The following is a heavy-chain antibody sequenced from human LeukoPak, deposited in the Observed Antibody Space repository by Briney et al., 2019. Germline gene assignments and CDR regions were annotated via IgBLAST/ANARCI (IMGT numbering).Heavy chain of an antibody. CDR1: GYTFTSYY. CDR3: ARVVSKKSYFDY. D-gene: IGHD1-14*01. V-gene: IGHV1-46*01. J-gene: IGHJ4*02. CDR2: INPSGGST. Sequence: ASVKVSCKASGYTFTSYYMHWVRQAPGQGLEWMGIINPSGGSTSYAQKFQGRVTMTRDMSTSTVYMGLSSLRSEDTAVYYCARVVSKKSYFDYWGQGTLVTVSS.